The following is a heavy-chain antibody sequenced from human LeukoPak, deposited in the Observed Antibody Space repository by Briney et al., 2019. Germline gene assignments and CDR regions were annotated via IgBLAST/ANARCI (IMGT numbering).Heavy chain of an antibody. CDR3: ARCGAAAGTFAVNWFDP. D-gene: IGHD6-13*01. CDR2: ISSSSDYI. J-gene: IGHJ5*02. Sequence: GGSLRLSRAASGFTFSSYSMNWVRQAPGKGLEWVSSISSSSDYIYYADSVKGRFTISRDNAKNSLYLQMNSLRAEDTAVYYCARCGAAAGTFAVNWFDPWGQGTLVTVSS. V-gene: IGHV3-21*01. CDR1: GFTFSSYS.